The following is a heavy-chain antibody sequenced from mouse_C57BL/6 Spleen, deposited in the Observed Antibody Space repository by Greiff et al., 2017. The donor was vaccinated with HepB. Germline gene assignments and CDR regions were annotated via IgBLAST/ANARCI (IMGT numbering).Heavy chain of an antibody. D-gene: IGHD1-3*01. J-gene: IGHJ4*01. V-gene: IGHV5-17*01. Sequence: DVHLVESGGGLVKPGGSLKLSCAASGFTFSDYGMHWVRQAPEKGLEWVAYISSGSSTIYYADTVKGRFTISRDNAKNTLFLQMTSLRSEDTAMYYCARGYIRAMDYWGQGTSVTVSS. CDR1: GFTFSDYG. CDR3: ARGYIRAMDY. CDR2: ISSGSSTI.